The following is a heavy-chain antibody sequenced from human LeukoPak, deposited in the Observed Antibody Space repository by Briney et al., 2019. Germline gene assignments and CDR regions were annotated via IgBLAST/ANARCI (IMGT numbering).Heavy chain of an antibody. CDR3: VSPTADYPFLYYFDS. Sequence: GGSLRLSCVASGFTFSSYWMHWVRQDPRKGLVWVSRINGDGRNINYADSVRGRFTISRDNSKNTLFLQMNNLRSEDTALYYCVSPTADYPFLYYFDSWGQGTLVAVSS. D-gene: IGHD5-12*01. V-gene: IGHV3-74*01. CDR2: INGDGRNI. J-gene: IGHJ4*02. CDR1: GFTFSSYW.